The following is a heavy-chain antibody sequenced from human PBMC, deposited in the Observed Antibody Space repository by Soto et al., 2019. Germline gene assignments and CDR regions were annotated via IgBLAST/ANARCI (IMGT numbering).Heavy chain of an antibody. Sequence: SETLSLTCTVSGGSISSYYWSWIRQPPGKGLEWIGYIHRSGSTNNNPSLKSRVNVSVDTSTNQFSMKLSSLTAADTAVYYCARGGGSYHYFDLWGQGTLVTVSS. J-gene: IGHJ4*02. D-gene: IGHD1-26*01. CDR2: IHRSGST. V-gene: IGHV4-59*01. CDR3: ARGGGSYHYFDL. CDR1: GGSISSYY.